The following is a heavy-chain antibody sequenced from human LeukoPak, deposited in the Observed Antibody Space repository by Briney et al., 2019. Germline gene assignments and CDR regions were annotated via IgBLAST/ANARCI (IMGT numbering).Heavy chain of an antibody. J-gene: IGHJ6*03. D-gene: IGHD3-10*01. CDR2: FDPEDGET. CDR1: GYTLTELS. Sequence: ASVKVSCKVSGYTLTELSMHWVRQAPGKGLEWMGGFDPEDGETIYAQKFQGRVTMTEDTSTDTAYMELSSLRSEDTAVYYCARVTYLGVYYYYYYMDVWGKGTTVTVSS. V-gene: IGHV1-24*01. CDR3: ARVTYLGVYYYYYYMDV.